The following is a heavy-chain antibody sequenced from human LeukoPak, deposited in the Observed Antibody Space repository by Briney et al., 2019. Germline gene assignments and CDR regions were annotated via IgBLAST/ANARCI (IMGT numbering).Heavy chain of an antibody. D-gene: IGHD3-3*01. CDR1: GGTFSSYA. V-gene: IGHV1-69*04. Sequence: SVKVSCKASGGTFSSYAISWVRQAPGQGLEWMGRIIPILGIANYAQKFQGRVTITADKSTSTAYMELSSLRSEDTAVYYCARDNRRITISGVVGSWFDPWGQGTLVTVSS. CDR2: IIPILGIA. CDR3: ARDNRRITISGVVGSWFDP. J-gene: IGHJ5*02.